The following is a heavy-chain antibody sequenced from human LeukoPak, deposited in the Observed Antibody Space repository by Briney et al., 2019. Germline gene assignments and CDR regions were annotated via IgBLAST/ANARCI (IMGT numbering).Heavy chain of an antibody. CDR2: ISGSGGST. CDR3: AKTLGYCSSTSCPWFDP. J-gene: IGHJ5*02. D-gene: IGHD2-2*01. V-gene: IGHV3-23*01. CDR1: GFTFSSYA. Sequence: GGSLRLSCAASGFTFSSYAMSWVRQAPGKGLEWVSAISGSGGSTYYADSVKGRFTIPRDNSKNTLYLQMNSLRAEDTAVYYCAKTLGYCSSTSCPWFDPWGQGTLVTVSS.